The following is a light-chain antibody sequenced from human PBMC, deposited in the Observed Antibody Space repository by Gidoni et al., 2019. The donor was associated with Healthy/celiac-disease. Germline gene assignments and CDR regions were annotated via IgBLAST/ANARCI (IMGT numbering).Light chain of an antibody. CDR2: DAS. J-gene: IGKJ3*01. V-gene: IGKV3-11*01. CDR1: QSVSSY. CDR3: QQRSNWPPRLT. Sequence: EIVLTQSPATLSWSPGERATLSCRASQSVSSYLAWYQQKPGQAPRLLIYDASNRATGIPARFSGSGSGTDFTLTISSLEPEDFAVYYCQQRSNWPPRLTFGPGTKVDIK.